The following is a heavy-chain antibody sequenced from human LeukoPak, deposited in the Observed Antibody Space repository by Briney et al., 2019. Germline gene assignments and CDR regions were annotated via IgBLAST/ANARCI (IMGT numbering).Heavy chain of an antibody. J-gene: IGHJ4*02. Sequence: SVKVSCKASGDTFTTYAIIWVRQAPGQGLEWMGGIIPMFDTPNYAQRLQGRVTITADKSTKTAYMELTSLRSEDTAVYYCARGPDSSGLYLDYWGQGTLVTVSS. CDR3: ARGPDSSGLYLDY. D-gene: IGHD3-22*01. V-gene: IGHV1-69*06. CDR2: IIPMFDTP. CDR1: GDTFTTYA.